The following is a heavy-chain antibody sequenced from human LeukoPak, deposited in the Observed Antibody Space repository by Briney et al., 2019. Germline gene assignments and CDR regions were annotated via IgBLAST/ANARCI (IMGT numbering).Heavy chain of an antibody. CDR1: GFTFSNYD. V-gene: IGHV3-30*18. CDR3: AKVGRYYDTSGYYRVFDY. D-gene: IGHD3-22*01. J-gene: IGHJ4*02. CDR2: ISYDGTNK. Sequence: PGRSLRLSCAASGFTFSNYDMHWVRQAPGKGLEWVAVISYDGTNKYYADSVKGRFTISRDNSKNTLHLQMNSLRAEDTAVYYCAKVGRYYDTSGYYRVFDYWGQGTLVTVSS.